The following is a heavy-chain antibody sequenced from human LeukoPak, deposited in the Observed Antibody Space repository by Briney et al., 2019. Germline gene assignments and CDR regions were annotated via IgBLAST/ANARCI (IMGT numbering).Heavy chain of an antibody. D-gene: IGHD1-26*01. CDR1: GFIFSRYW. Sequence: GGSLRLPCAASGFIFSRYWMSWVRQAPGKGLEWVANIKKEGSEKYYVNSVEGRLTISRDNAKNSLYLQMNSLRAEDTAVYYCAREQWALPRGTYYFDYWGQGTLVSVSS. CDR3: AREQWALPRGTYYFDY. V-gene: IGHV3-7*05. J-gene: IGHJ4*02. CDR2: IKKEGSEK.